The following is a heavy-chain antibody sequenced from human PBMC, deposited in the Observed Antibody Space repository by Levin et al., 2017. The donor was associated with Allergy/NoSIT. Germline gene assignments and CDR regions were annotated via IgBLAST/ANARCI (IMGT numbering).Heavy chain of an antibody. CDR3: ARGLRSQLRALDY. CDR1: GGSFSGYY. J-gene: IGHJ4*02. CDR2: INHSGST. Sequence: PSETLSLTCAVYGGSFSGYYWSWIRQPPGKGLEWIGEINHSGSTNYNPSLKSRVTISVDTSKNQFSLKLSSVTAADTAVYYCARGLRSQLRALDYWGQGTLVTVSS. D-gene: IGHD1-7*01. V-gene: IGHV4-34*01.